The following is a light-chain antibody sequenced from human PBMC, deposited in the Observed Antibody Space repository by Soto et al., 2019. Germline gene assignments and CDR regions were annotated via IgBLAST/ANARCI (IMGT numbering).Light chain of an antibody. J-gene: IGKJ1*01. CDR3: HQYNNWPPWT. Sequence: EIVMTQSPATLSVSPGERATLSCRASQSVSSNLAWYQQKPGQAPRLLIYGASTGATGIPARFSGSGSGTEFTLTISSLQSEDYAVYYCHQYNNWPPWTFGQGTKVEIK. CDR2: GAS. CDR1: QSVSSN. V-gene: IGKV3-15*01.